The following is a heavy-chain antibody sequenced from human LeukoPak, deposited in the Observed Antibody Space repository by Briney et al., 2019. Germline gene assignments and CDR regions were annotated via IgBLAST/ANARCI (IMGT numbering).Heavy chain of an antibody. CDR3: VKIASVTGGDC. J-gene: IGHJ4*02. D-gene: IGHD1-1*01. V-gene: IGHV3-64D*09. Sequence: GGSLRLSCSASGFTFSAYAMYWVRQAPGKGLEYVSGISSNGGSSFHADSVKGRFTISRDNSENTLYLQMSSLRAEDTAVYYCVKIASVTGGDCWGEGTRLTVSS. CDR1: GFTFSAYA. CDR2: ISSNGGSS.